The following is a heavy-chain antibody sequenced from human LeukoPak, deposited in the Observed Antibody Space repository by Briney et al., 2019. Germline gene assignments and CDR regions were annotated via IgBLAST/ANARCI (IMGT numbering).Heavy chain of an antibody. CDR2: IFYSGST. Sequence: SETLSLTCTVSSGSISTSNYYWGWVRQPPGKALEWIGNIFYSGSTYYSPSLRSRVTISVDKSKNLFSLQLNSVTAADTAVYYCAREYRDGGFYYGYYFDYWGPGILVTVSS. CDR1: SGSISTSNYY. D-gene: IGHD3-22*01. J-gene: IGHJ4*01. CDR3: AREYRDGGFYYGYYFDY. V-gene: IGHV4-39*07.